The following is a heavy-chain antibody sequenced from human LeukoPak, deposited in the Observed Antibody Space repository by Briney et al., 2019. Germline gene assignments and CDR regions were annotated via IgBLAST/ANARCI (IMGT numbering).Heavy chain of an antibody. Sequence: PSETLSLTCAVYGGSFSGYYWSWIRQPPGKGLEWIGEINHSGSTYYNPSLKSRVTISVDTSKNQFSLKLSSVTAADTAVYYCARGGRSQKIGYIVVVPAAPDAFDIWGQGTMVTVSS. CDR2: INHSGST. D-gene: IGHD2-2*01. CDR3: ARGGRSQKIGYIVVVPAAPDAFDI. CDR1: GGSFSGYY. V-gene: IGHV4-34*01. J-gene: IGHJ3*02.